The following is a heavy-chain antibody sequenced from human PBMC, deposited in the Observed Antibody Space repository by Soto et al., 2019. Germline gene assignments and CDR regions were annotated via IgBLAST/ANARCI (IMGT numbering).Heavy chain of an antibody. CDR1: GGTFSSYA. D-gene: IGHD1-1*01. V-gene: IGHV1-69*13. CDR3: ARVTRRDYYYGMDV. Sequence: ASVKVSCKASGGTFSSYAISWVRQAPGQGLEWMGGIIPIFGTANYAQKFQGRVTITADESTSTAYMELSSLRSEDTAVYYCARVTRRDYYYGMDVWGQGTTVTVSS. CDR2: IIPIFGTA. J-gene: IGHJ6*02.